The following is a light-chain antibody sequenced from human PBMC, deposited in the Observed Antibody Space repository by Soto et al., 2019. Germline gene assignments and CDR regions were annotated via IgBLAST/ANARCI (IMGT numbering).Light chain of an antibody. J-gene: IGKJ4*01. CDR1: QSLLHSNGYNY. CDR3: MQALQTPHY. Sequence: DIVMTQSPLSLPVTPGEPASISCRSSQSLLHSNGYNYLDWYLQKPGQSPQLLIYLGSNRASGVPDRFSGRGSGTDFTLKISRVEAEDVGVYYCMQALQTPHYFGGGTKVEIK. CDR2: LGS. V-gene: IGKV2-28*01.